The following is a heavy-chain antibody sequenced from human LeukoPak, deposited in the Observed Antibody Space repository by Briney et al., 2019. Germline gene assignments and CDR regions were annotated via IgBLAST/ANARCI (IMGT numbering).Heavy chain of an antibody. Sequence: GGSQRLSCAVSGFTFSNFWMSWVRQAPGRGLEWVANIHPEGNEKYHVESVKGRFTISRDNTKNLLFLQMNGLRVEDTAVYYCARGDDFSGDHWGQGTLVTVSS. CDR2: IHPEGNEK. J-gene: IGHJ4*02. CDR3: ARGDDFSGDH. CDR1: GFTFSNFW. D-gene: IGHD1-1*01. V-gene: IGHV3-7*04.